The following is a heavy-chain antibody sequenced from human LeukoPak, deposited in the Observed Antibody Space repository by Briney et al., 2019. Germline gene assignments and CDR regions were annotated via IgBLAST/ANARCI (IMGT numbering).Heavy chain of an antibody. V-gene: IGHV3-43*01. CDR3: AKELDTMFFDY. CDR1: GFNFDRYT. Sequence: GGSLRLSCATSGFNFDRYTIHWVRQAPGKGLEWVSLAGWAGGTTFYSDSVRGRFTISRDSSRKSVYLQMNSLTTDDTAFYFCAKELDTMFFDYWGQGALVTVSS. D-gene: IGHD3-10*02. J-gene: IGHJ4*02. CDR2: AGWAGGTT.